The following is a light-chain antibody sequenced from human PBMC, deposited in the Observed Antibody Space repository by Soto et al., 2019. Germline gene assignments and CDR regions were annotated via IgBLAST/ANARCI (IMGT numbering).Light chain of an antibody. J-gene: IGKJ1*01. Sequence: DIQMTQSPSSLSASVGDRVTITCRASQTLNNYLTWFQQKPGKAPKVLIYAASTLQSGVPSRFSGSGSGTDFTLTISRLEPEDFAVYYCQQYGSSPTTFGQGTKVDIK. V-gene: IGKV1-39*01. CDR3: QQYGSSPTT. CDR1: QTLNNY. CDR2: AAS.